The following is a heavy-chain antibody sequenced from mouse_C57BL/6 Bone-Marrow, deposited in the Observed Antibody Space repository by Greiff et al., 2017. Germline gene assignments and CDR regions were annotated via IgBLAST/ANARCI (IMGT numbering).Heavy chain of an antibody. J-gene: IGHJ3*01. V-gene: IGHV2-6*01. CDR2: IWGVGST. D-gene: IGHD2-4*01. CDR1: GFSLTSYG. Sequence: VQLQESGPGLVAPSQSLSITCTVSGFSLTSYGVDWVRQSPGKGLEWLGVIWGVGSTNYNSALKSRLSISKDKSKSQVFLKMNSLQTDDTAMYYCASYDYDGGFAYWGQGTLVTVSA. CDR3: ASYDYDGGFAY.